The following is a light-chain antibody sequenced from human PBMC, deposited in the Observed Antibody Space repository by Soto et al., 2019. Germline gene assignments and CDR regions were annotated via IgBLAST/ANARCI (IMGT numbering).Light chain of an antibody. CDR2: WAS. CDR3: QQYYSSPRT. J-gene: IGKJ2*01. Sequence: DIVMTQSPDSLAASLGERATINCKSSQSVLYSSNNKNYLAWYQQKPGQPPKLLFYWASTRESGVPDRFSGSGSGTDFTLTISSLQAEDVAVYYCQQYYSSPRTFGQGTKLEIK. V-gene: IGKV4-1*01. CDR1: QSVLYSSNNKNY.